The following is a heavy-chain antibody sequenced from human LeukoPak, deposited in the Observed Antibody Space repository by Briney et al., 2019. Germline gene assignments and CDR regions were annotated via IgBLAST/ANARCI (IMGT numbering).Heavy chain of an antibody. J-gene: IGHJ4*02. V-gene: IGHV5-51*01. Sequence: GESLKISCKGSGYTFASYWIAWVRQMPGQGLEWMGIINAGDSDTRYSPSFQGQVLISVEKSINTAYLHWGSLKPSDTALYYCARLGLSDPYYFDYWGQGTLVTVSS. CDR2: INAGDSDT. CDR1: GYTFASYW. CDR3: ARLGLSDPYYFDY.